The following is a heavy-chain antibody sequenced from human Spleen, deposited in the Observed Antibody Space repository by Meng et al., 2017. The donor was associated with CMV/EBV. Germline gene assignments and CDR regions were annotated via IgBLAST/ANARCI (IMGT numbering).Heavy chain of an antibody. D-gene: IGHD4-17*01. CDR1: GFTFTNYW. CDR3: ARRGMMTTRGYWFDP. CDR2: IYPGDSDT. Sequence: SGFTFTNYWIGWVRQMPGKGLEWMGVIYPGDSDTRDSPSFQGQVTISADKSIRTAYLQWSSLKASDTAIYYCARRGMMTTRGYWFDPWGQGTLVTVSS. J-gene: IGHJ5*02. V-gene: IGHV5-51*01.